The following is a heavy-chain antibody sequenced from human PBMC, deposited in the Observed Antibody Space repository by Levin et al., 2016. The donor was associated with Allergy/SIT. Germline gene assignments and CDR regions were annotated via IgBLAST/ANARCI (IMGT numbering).Heavy chain of an antibody. J-gene: IGHJ3*02. D-gene: IGHD2-2*01. CDR2: IRSKAYGGTT. CDR3: TRILAYCGSTSCYEGGAFDI. Sequence: WIRQPPGKGLEWVGFIRSKAYGGTTEYAASVKGRFTISRDDSKSIAYLQMNSLKTEDTAVYYCTRILAYCGSTSCYEGGAFDIWGQGTMVTVSS. V-gene: IGHV3-49*02.